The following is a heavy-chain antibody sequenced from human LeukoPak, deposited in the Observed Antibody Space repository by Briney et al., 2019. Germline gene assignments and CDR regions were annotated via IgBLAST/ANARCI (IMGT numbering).Heavy chain of an antibody. D-gene: IGHD3-22*01. CDR1: GGSISSYY. J-gene: IGHJ3*02. CDR2: IYYSGST. V-gene: IGHV4-59*01. Sequence: PSETLSLTCTVSGGSISSYYWSWIRQPPGKGLEWIGYIYYSGSTNYNPSLKSRVTISVDTSKNQFSLKLSSVTAADTAVYYCARGDSSGKDAFDIWGQGTMVTVSS. CDR3: ARGDSSGKDAFDI.